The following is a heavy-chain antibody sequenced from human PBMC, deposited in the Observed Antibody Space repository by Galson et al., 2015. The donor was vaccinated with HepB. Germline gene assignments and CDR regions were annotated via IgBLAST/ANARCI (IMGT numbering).Heavy chain of an antibody. J-gene: IGHJ6*03. Sequence: ETLSLTCTVSGASISRFHWGWIRQPPGKGLEWIGHIYEIGDIRYDPSLRSRVTISVDTSKNQFSLNLRSVTAADTAVYYCARGRYDFWGLVRTKISGSSYYMDVWGRGTTVTVSS. CDR3: ARGRYDFWGLVRTKISGSSYYMDV. CDR1: GASISRFH. CDR2: IYEIGDI. V-gene: IGHV4-59*12. D-gene: IGHD3-3*01.